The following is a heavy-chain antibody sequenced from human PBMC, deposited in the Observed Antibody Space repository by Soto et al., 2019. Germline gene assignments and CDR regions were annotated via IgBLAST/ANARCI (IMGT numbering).Heavy chain of an antibody. CDR3: AKWGADLDAFDI. CDR1: GFTFDDYA. CDR2: ISWDGGST. V-gene: IGHV3-43D*03. J-gene: IGHJ3*02. Sequence: GESLKISCAASGFTFDDYAMHWVRQAPGKGLEWVSLISWDGGSTYYADSVKGRFTISRDNSKNSLYLQMNSLRAEDTALYYCAKWGADLDAFDILGQGTMVTVSS. D-gene: IGHD1-26*01.